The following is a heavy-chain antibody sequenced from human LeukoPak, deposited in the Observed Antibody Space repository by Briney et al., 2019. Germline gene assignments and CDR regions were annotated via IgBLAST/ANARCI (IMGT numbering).Heavy chain of an antibody. V-gene: IGHV4-39*01. CDR1: GGSISSSSYY. CDR2: IYYSGST. CDR3: ARRIAAAGTIDY. Sequence: SETLSLTCTVSGGSISSSSYYWGWIRQPPGKGLEWIGSIYYSGSTYYNPSLKSRVTISVDTSKNQFSLKLSSVTAADTAVYYCARRIAAAGTIDYWGQGTLVTVSS. J-gene: IGHJ4*02. D-gene: IGHD6-13*01.